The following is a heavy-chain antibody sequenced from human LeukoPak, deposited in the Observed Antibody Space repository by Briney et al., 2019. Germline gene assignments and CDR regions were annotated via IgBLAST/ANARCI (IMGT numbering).Heavy chain of an antibody. D-gene: IGHD6-19*01. J-gene: IGHJ4*02. CDR3: ARHYPVAGFDY. CDR1: GDSISSYY. Sequence: SETLSLTCNVSGDSISSYYWSWIRQIPGKGLEWIGYIYYSGSNNYHPSLKSRVTISVDTSKEQLSLKLSSVTAADTAVYYCARHYPVAGFDYWGRGILVTVSS. V-gene: IGHV4-59*01. CDR2: IYYSGSN.